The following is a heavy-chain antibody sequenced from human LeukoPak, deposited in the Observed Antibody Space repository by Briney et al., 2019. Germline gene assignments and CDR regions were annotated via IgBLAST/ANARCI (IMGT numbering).Heavy chain of an antibody. D-gene: IGHD1-26*01. Sequence: GGSLRLSCSASGFTFSSYAMHWVRQAPGKGLEYVSAISSNGGSTYYADSVKGRFTISRDNSKNTLYLQMSSLRAEDTAVYYCVNGRDEVVGATELDPWGQGTLVTVSS. CDR1: GFTFSSYA. V-gene: IGHV3-64D*06. J-gene: IGHJ5*02. CDR2: ISSNGGST. CDR3: VNGRDEVVGATELDP.